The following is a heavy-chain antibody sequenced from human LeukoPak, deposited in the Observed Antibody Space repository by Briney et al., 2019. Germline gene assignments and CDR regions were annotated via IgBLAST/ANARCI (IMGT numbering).Heavy chain of an antibody. V-gene: IGHV4-34*01. Sequence: SETLSLTCAVYGESFSGYYWSWIRQPPGKGLEWVGEINHSGSTNYNPSLKSRVTIPADTPKNQLSLSLSSVTAADTAVYYCARIGYSYGFMADDWGQGTLVTVSS. J-gene: IGHJ4*02. D-gene: IGHD5-18*01. CDR1: GESFSGYY. CDR3: ARIGYSYGFMADD. CDR2: INHSGST.